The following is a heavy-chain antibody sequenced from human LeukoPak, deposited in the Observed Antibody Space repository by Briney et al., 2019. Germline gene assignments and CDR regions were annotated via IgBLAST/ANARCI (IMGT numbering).Heavy chain of an antibody. CDR2: IYTSGST. J-gene: IGHJ6*02. CDR1: GGSISSYY. D-gene: IGHD3-9*01. CDR3: AREPSTGYNPWYCGMDV. V-gene: IGHV4-4*07. Sequence: PSETLSLTCTVSGGSISSYYWSWIRQPAGKGLEWIGRIYTSGSTNYNPSLKSRVTMSVDTSKNQFSLKLSSVTAADTAVYYCAREPSTGYNPWYCGMDVWGQGTTVTVSS.